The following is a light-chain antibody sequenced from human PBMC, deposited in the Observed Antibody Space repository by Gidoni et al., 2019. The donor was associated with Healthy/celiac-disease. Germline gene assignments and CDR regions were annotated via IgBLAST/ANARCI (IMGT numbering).Light chain of an antibody. J-gene: IGLJ3*02. CDR1: SGSIASNY. V-gene: IGLV6-57*03. CDR3: QSYDSSNRWV. Sequence: NFMLTPPHSVSESPGKTVTISCTRSSGSIASNYVQWYQQRPGSAPTTVIYEANQRPSGVPDRFSGSIDSSSNSASLTISGLKTEDEADYYCQSYDSSNRWVFGGGTKLTVL. CDR2: EAN.